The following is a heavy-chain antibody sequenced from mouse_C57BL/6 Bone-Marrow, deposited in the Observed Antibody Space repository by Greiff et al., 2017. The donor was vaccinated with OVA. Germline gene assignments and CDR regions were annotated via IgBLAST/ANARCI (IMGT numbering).Heavy chain of an antibody. D-gene: IGHD2-3*01. J-gene: IGHJ3*01. CDR1: GFTFSDYG. Sequence: EVMLVESGGGLVKPGGSLKLSCAASGFTFSDYGMHWVRQAPEKGLEWVAYISSGSSTIYYADTVKGRFTISRDTAKNTLFLQMTSLRAEDTARYYGASGSDGYPAYWGQGTLVTVSA. CDR3: ASGSDGYPAY. V-gene: IGHV5-17*01. CDR2: ISSGSSTI.